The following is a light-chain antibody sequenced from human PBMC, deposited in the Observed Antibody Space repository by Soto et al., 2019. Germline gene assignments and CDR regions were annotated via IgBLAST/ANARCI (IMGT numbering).Light chain of an antibody. CDR3: QQYGSSPTWT. V-gene: IGKV3-20*01. CDR1: QSVSSTY. J-gene: IGKJ1*01. Sequence: ETVLTQSPGTLSLSPGERATLSGRASQSVSSTYLAWYQQKPGQAPRLLIYGASNRATGIPDRFSGSGSGTDFTLTISRLEPEDFAVYYCQQYGSSPTWTFGQGTKVDIK. CDR2: GAS.